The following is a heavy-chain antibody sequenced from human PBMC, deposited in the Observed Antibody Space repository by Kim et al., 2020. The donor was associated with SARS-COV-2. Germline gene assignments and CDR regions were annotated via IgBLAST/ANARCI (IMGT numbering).Heavy chain of an antibody. CDR3: ARLPIPLRYFDWLLDGSGWFDP. V-gene: IGHV5-51*01. Sequence: GESLKISCKGSGYSFTSYWIGWVRQMPGKGLEWMGIIYPGDSDTRYSPSFQGQVTISADKSISTAYLQWSSLKASDTAMYYCARLPIPLRYFDWLLDGSGWFDPWGQGTLVTVSS. CDR1: GYSFTSYW. D-gene: IGHD3-9*01. J-gene: IGHJ5*02. CDR2: IYPGDSDT.